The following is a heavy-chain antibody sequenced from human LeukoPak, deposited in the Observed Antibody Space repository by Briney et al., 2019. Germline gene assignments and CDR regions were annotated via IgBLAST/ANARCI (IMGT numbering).Heavy chain of an antibody. V-gene: IGHV5-51*01. D-gene: IGHD6-19*01. CDR2: IYPGDSDT. Sequence: LGESLQISCKGSGSSFTNYWIGWVRQMPGKGLEWMGIIYPGDSDTRYSLSFQGQVTISADKSISTAYLHWSTLKASDSAMYYCARLIGGWHSNYAMDVWGQGTTVTVSS. J-gene: IGHJ6*02. CDR3: ARLIGGWHSNYAMDV. CDR1: GSSFTNYW.